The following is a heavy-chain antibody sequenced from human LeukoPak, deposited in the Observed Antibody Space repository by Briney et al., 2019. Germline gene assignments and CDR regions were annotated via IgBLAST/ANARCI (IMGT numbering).Heavy chain of an antibody. CDR1: GGSISNYY. V-gene: IGHV4-59*01. CDR3: ARGAYYYYYTDV. Sequence: SETLSLTCTVSGGSISNYYWSWIRQPPGKGLEWIGYIYYSGRTNYNPSLKSRVTISLDTSKNHFSLNLSSVTAADTAVYYCARGAYYYYYTDVWGKGTTVTVSS. J-gene: IGHJ6*03. CDR2: IYYSGRT.